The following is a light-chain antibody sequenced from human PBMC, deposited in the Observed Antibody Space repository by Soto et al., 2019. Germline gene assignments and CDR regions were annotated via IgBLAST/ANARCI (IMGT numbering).Light chain of an antibody. J-gene: IGLJ2*01. CDR2: EVT. V-gene: IGLV2-8*01. CDR1: SSDVDSYNY. Sequence: QSALTQPPSASGSPGQSVTISCTGTSSDVDSYNYVSWYQQHPGKAPKLMIYEVTKRPSGVPDRFSGSKSGNTASLTVSGLQAEDEADYYCGSSAVNNNLVFGGGTKLTVL. CDR3: GSSAVNNNLV.